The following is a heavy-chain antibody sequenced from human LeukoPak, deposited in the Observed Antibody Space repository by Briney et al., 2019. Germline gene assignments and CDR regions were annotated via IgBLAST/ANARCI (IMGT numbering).Heavy chain of an antibody. Sequence: GSLRLSCAASGFTFDDYGMSWVRPAPGKGLEWVSGINWNGGSTGYADSVKGRFTISRDNAKNSLYLQMNSLRAEDTALYHCARDYYGSGSRPGGFDYWGQGTLVTVSS. D-gene: IGHD3-10*01. J-gene: IGHJ4*02. V-gene: IGHV3-20*01. CDR1: GFTFDDYG. CDR2: INWNGGST. CDR3: ARDYYGSGSRPGGFDY.